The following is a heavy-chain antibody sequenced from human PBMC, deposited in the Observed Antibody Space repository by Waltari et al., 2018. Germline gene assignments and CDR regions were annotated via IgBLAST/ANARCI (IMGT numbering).Heavy chain of an antibody. J-gene: IGHJ4*02. V-gene: IGHV3-7*01. D-gene: IGHD3-22*01. Sequence: EVQLVESGGGLVQPGGALSISCDASGLLFSDYWMPVFRQGPGKGLEWVANIRGDAGDHEYGDSVKGRFTISRDNAKNSLYLQMNSLRAEDTAVYYCTRNGGYYKIDYWGQGSLVTVSS. CDR2: IRGDAGDH. CDR1: GLLFSDYW. CDR3: TRNGGYYKIDY.